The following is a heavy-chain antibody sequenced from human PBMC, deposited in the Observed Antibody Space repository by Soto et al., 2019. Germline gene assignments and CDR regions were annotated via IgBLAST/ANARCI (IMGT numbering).Heavy chain of an antibody. CDR2: IIPIFGTT. V-gene: IGHV1-69*13. Sequence: SVKVSCKASGGTFSSYTINWVRQAPGQGLEWMGGIIPIFGTTNYAKKFQGRVTITADESTSTAYMELSSLRSEDTAVYYCARYASSGNNSVWYTFDPWGQGTLVTVS. J-gene: IGHJ5*02. D-gene: IGHD6-19*01. CDR3: ARYASSGNNSVWYTFDP. CDR1: GGTFSSYT.